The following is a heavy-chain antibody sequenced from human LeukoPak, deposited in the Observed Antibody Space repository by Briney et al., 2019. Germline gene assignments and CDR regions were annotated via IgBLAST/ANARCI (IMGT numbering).Heavy chain of an antibody. J-gene: IGHJ4*02. V-gene: IGHV3-21*01. CDR2: ISSSSSYI. CDR1: GFTFSSYS. CDR3: ARDPLYCGGDCYSGSSDY. Sequence: GGSLRLSCAASGFTFSSYSMNWVHQAPGKGLEWVSSISSSSSYIYYADSVKGRFTISRDNAKNSLYLQMNSLRAEDTAVYYCARDPLYCGGDCYSGSSDYWGQGTLVTVSS. D-gene: IGHD2-21*02.